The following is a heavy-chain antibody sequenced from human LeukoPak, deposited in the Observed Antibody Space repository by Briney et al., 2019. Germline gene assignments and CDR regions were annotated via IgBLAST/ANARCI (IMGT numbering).Heavy chain of an antibody. V-gene: IGHV1-18*04. CDR3: ARDCSSTSCYIDY. D-gene: IGHD2-2*02. J-gene: IGHJ4*02. Sequence: ASVKVSCKASGYMFTAYNIYWMRQAPGQGLECMGWINPYSGDTNYAQKLQGRVTMTTDTSTSTAYMELRSLRSDDTAVYYCARDCSSTSCYIDYWGQGTLVTVSS. CDR2: INPYSGDT. CDR1: GYMFTAYN.